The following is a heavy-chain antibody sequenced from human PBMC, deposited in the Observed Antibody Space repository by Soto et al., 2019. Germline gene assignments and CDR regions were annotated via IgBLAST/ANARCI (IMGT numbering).Heavy chain of an antibody. Sequence: SETLSLTCTVSGGSISSYYWSWIRQPPGKGLEWVGYIYYSGSTNYNPSLKSRVTISVDTSKNQFSLKLSSVTAADTAVYYCARGGYDLNWFDPWGQGTLVTVSS. CDR1: GGSISSYY. V-gene: IGHV4-59*01. CDR3: ARGGYDLNWFDP. CDR2: IYYSGST. J-gene: IGHJ5*02. D-gene: IGHD5-12*01.